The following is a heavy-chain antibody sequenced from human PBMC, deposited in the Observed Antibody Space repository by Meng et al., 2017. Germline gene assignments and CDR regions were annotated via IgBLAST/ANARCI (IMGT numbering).Heavy chain of an antibody. Sequence: GQLRQCGAAVKKPGASVKVYCQASGYTFPDYWLHWVRRAPGQGLEWMGRINPKSGDTHYAQRFQGRVTMTGDTSISTAYMELSRLRSDDTAVYYCARDDYGDYFDYWGQGTLVTVSS. D-gene: IGHD4-17*01. CDR1: GYTFPDYW. V-gene: IGHV1-2*06. CDR3: ARDDYGDYFDY. CDR2: INPKSGDT. J-gene: IGHJ4*02.